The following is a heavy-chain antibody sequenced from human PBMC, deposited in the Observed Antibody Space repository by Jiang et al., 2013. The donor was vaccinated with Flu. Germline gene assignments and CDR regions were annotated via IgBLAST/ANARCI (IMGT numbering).Heavy chain of an antibody. D-gene: IGHD1-26*01. V-gene: IGHV2-70*11. CDR2: IDWDDDK. CDR3: ARIPHVVGATHFDY. CDR1: GFSLSTSGMC. Sequence: KPTQTLTLTCTFSGFSLSTSGMCVSWIRQPPGKALEWLARIDWDDDKYYSTSLKTRLTISKDTSKNQVVLTMTNMDPVDTATYYCARIPHVVGATHFDYWGQGTLVTVSS. J-gene: IGHJ4*02.